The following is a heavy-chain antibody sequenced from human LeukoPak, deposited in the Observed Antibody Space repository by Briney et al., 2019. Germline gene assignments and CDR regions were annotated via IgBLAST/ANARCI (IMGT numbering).Heavy chain of an antibody. CDR2: IYYSGST. J-gene: IGHJ4*02. D-gene: IGHD2-2*01. Sequence: SETLSLTCTVSGGSISSSSYYWGWIRQPPGKGLEWIGRIYYSGSTYYNPSLKSRVTISVDTSKNQFSLKLSSVTAADTAVYYCVNGQRQDIVVVPAVANSPFDYWGQGTLVTVSS. V-gene: IGHV4-39*01. CDR3: VNGQRQDIVVVPAVANSPFDY. CDR1: GGSISSSSYY.